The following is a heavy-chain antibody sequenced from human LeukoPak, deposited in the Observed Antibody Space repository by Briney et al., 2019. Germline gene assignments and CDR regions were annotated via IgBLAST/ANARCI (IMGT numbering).Heavy chain of an antibody. D-gene: IGHD3-16*02. J-gene: IGHJ4*02. CDR2: INHSGST. V-gene: IGHV4-34*01. CDR3: ARGKYDYVWGSYRYPLPQNFDY. CDR1: GGSFSGYY. Sequence: SETLSLTCAVYGGSFSGYYRSWIRQPPGKGLEWIGEINHSGSTNYNPSLKSRVTISVDTSKNQFSLKLSSVTAADTAVYYCARGKYDYVWGSYRYPLPQNFDYWGQGTLVTVSS.